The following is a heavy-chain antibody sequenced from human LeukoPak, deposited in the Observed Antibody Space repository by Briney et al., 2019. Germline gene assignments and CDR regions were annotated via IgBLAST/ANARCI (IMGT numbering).Heavy chain of an antibody. CDR3: ARRRGGAVAGPFFDY. CDR1: GGSISSSSYY. V-gene: IGHV4-39*07. Sequence: KSSETLSLTCTISGGSISSSSYYWGWIRQPPGKGLEWIGSIYYSGSTYYNPSLKSRVTISVDTSKNQFSLKLSSVTAADTAVYYCARRRGGAVAGPFFDYWGQEPWSPSPQ. D-gene: IGHD6-19*01. J-gene: IGHJ4*01. CDR2: IYYSGST.